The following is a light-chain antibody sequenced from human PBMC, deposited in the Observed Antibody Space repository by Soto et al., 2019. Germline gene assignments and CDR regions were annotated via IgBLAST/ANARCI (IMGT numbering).Light chain of an antibody. CDR3: QQYGTSPLT. CDR2: AAS. Sequence: EIVLTQYPGTLSLSPGERATLSCRASQSIRGDFLAWYQQKPGQSPRLLISAASNRATGIPDRFSASGSGTDFTLTIRRLETEDFAVYYCQQYGTSPLTFGGGTKVEIK. CDR1: QSIRGDF. V-gene: IGKV3-20*01. J-gene: IGKJ4*01.